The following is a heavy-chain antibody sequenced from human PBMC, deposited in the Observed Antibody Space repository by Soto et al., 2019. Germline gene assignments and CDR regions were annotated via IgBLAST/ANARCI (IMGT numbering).Heavy chain of an antibody. CDR3: ARGQGVVVTADNWLEP. CDR1: GGSITDYS. CDR2: IFSSGST. V-gene: IGHV4-4*07. D-gene: IGHD2-21*02. Sequence: KPSETLSLTCTVSGGSITDYSWVWIRQPAGKGLEWIGRIFSSGSTNYNPSLKGRITMSLDTSKNQFSLKLNSATATDTAVYFCARGQGVVVTADNWLEPWGQGILVTVAS. J-gene: IGHJ5*02.